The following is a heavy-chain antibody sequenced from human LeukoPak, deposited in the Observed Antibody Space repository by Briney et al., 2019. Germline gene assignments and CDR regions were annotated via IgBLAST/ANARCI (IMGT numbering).Heavy chain of an antibody. CDR3: ARPELGYCSSTSCYEVWFDP. CDR1: AGTFSSYA. D-gene: IGHD2-2*01. V-gene: IGHV1-69*13. Sequence: ASVKVSCKASAGTFSSYAISWVRQAPGQGLEWMGGIIPIFGTANYAQKFQGRVTITADESTSTAYMELSSLRSEDTAVYYCARPELGYCSSTSCYEVWFDPWGQGTLVTVSS. J-gene: IGHJ5*01. CDR2: IIPIFGTA.